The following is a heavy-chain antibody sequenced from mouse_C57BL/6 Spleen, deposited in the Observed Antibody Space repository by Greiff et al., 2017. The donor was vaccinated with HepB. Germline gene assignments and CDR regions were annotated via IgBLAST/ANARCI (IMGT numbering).Heavy chain of an antibody. D-gene: IGHD3-2*02. CDR3: ARGRLRTAQATGFAY. CDR2: INPNNGGT. Sequence: EVQLQQSGPELVKPGASVKIPCKASGYTFTDYNMDWVKQSHGKSLEWIGDINPNNGGTIYNQKFKGKATLTVDKSSSTAYMELRSLTSEDTAVYYCARGRLRTAQATGFAYWGQGTLVTVSA. CDR1: GYTFTDYN. J-gene: IGHJ3*01. V-gene: IGHV1-18*01.